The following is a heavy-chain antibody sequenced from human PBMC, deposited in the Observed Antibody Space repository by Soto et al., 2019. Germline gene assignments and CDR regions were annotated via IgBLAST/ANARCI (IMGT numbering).Heavy chain of an antibody. CDR1: RYTFTSYD. J-gene: IGHJ5*02. D-gene: IGHD2-2*01. CDR2: IKTDSGDT. CDR3: ARRSSTYLNEIIYDP. Sequence: ASVKVSCKASRYTFTSYDIFWVRQSPGQGPEWMGWIKTDSGDTHYAQNFQGRVTMTRDTSISTAYMELNNLVSDDMAVYYCARRSSTYLNEIIYDPWGQGTLVTVSS. V-gene: IGHV1-2*02.